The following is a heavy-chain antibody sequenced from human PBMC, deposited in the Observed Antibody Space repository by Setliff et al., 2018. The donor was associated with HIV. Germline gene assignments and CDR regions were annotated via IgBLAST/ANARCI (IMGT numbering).Heavy chain of an antibody. CDR3: ARAASAAMWGGGAFDI. CDR1: GYTLTSYS. J-gene: IGHJ3*02. V-gene: IGHV1-3*01. CDR2: INAGNGNT. D-gene: IGHD2-2*01. Sequence: GASVKVSCKASGYTLTSYSMHWVRQAPGQGLEWMGWINAGNGNTKYSQKFQGRVTMTRDTSASTVYMELSSLRFEDTAVYYCARAASAAMWGGGAFDIWGQGTMVTV.